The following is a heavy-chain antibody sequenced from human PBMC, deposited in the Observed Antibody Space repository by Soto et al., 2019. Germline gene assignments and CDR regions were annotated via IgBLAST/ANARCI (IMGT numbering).Heavy chain of an antibody. CDR2: ISYDGSNK. CDR3: AKDGYNLVSYFDY. CDR1: GFTFSSYG. Sequence: GSLRLSCAASGFTFSSYGMHWVRQAPGKGLEWVAVISYDGSNKYYADSVKGRFTISRDNSKNTLYLQMNSLRAEDTAVYYCAKDGYNLVSYFDYWGQGTLVTVSS. V-gene: IGHV3-30*18. J-gene: IGHJ4*02. D-gene: IGHD5-12*01.